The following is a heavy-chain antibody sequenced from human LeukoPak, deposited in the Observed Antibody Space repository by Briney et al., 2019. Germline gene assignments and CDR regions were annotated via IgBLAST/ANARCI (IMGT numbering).Heavy chain of an antibody. J-gene: IGHJ4*02. D-gene: IGHD1-1*01. Sequence: PGGSLRLSCAASGFTFSDYYMSWIRQAPGKGLEWVSYISTTSSFTKYADSVKGRFTISRDSAKNSLYLQMNSLRAEDTAVYYCARNTGTYDYWGQGTLVTVSS. CDR2: ISTTSSFT. V-gene: IGHV3-11*06. CDR1: GFTFSDYY. CDR3: ARNTGTYDY.